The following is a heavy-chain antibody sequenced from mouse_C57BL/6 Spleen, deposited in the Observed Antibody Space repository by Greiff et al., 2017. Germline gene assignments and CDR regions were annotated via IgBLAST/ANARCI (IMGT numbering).Heavy chain of an antibody. CDR1: GYAFSSYW. CDR2: IYPGDGDT. J-gene: IGHJ4*01. V-gene: IGHV1-80*01. Sequence: QVQLQQSGAELVKPGASVKISCKASGYAFSSYWMNWVKQRPGKGLEWIGQIYPGDGDTNYNGKFKGKATLTADNSSSTAYMQLSSLTSEDSAVYFCASPLLRYAMDYWGQGTSVTVSS. D-gene: IGHD1-2*01. CDR3: ASPLLRYAMDY.